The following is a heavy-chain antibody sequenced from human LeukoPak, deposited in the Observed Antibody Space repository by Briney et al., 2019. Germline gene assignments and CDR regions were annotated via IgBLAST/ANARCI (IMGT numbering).Heavy chain of an antibody. CDR3: ARAASGYYYASDI. D-gene: IGHD5-12*01. CDR2: IYYSGST. V-gene: IGHV4-59*01. Sequence: PSETLSLTCTVSGGSISSYYWSWIRQPPGKGLEWIGYIYYSGSTKYNPSLNSRVTMSVDTSKNQLSLNLTSVTAADTAVYYCARAASGYYYASDIRGQGTVVTVSS. CDR1: GGSISSYY. J-gene: IGHJ3*02.